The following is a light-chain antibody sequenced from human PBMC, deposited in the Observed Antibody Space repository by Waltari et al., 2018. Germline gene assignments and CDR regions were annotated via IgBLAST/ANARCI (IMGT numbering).Light chain of an antibody. CDR1: QNVDNY. Sequence: EIVLTQSPGIVSLSPGERATLSCRASQNVDNYVAWYQQRPGQTPKLLIYDASNRATGVPARFSGSGSGTDFTLTISGLGPEDFAVYYCQQRSSLLPVTFGGGNKV. V-gene: IGKV3-11*01. J-gene: IGKJ4*01. CDR2: DAS. CDR3: QQRSSLLPVT.